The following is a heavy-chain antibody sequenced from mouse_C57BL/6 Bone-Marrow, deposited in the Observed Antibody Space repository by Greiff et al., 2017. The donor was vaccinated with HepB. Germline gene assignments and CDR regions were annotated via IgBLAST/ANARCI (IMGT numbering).Heavy chain of an antibody. Sequence: QVQLKESGAELARPGASVKLSCKASGYTFTSYGISWVKQRTGQGLEWIGEIYPRSGNTYYNEKFKGKATLTADKSSSTAYMELRSLTSEDSAVYFCARQSYGYFDYWGQGTTLTVSS. CDR1: GYTFTSYG. CDR2: IYPRSGNT. CDR3: ARQSYGYFDY. J-gene: IGHJ2*01. V-gene: IGHV1-81*01. D-gene: IGHD1-1*02.